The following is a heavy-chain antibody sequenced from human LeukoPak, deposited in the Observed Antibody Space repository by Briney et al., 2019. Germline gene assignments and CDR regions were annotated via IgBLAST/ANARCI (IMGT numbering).Heavy chain of an antibody. CDR1: GGSISSSSYY. CDR3: ARPKAGYSSTDAFDF. D-gene: IGHD6-19*01. V-gene: IGHV4-39*07. Sequence: SETLSLTCTVSGGSISSSSYYWGWIRQPPGKGLEWIGSIYYSGSTYYNPSLKSRVTISVDTSKNQFSLKLSSVTAADTAVYYCARPKAGYSSTDAFDFWGQGTMVTVSS. J-gene: IGHJ3*01. CDR2: IYYSGST.